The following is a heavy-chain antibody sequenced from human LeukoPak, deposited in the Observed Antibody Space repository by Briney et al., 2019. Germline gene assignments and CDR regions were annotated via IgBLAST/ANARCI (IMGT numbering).Heavy chain of an antibody. CDR2: IYYSGST. D-gene: IGHD7-27*01. CDR1: GGSISSGGYY. J-gene: IGHJ3*02. Sequence: NPSQTLPLTCTVSGGSISSGGYYWSWIRQHPGKGLEWIGYIYYSGSTYYNPSPKSRVTISVDTSKNQFSLKLSSVTAADTAVYYCARSLTGPFDAFDIWGQGTMVTVSS. CDR3: ARSLTGPFDAFDI. V-gene: IGHV4-31*03.